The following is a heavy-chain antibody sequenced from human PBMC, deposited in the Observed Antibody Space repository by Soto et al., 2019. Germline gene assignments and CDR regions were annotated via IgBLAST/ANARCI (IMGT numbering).Heavy chain of an antibody. CDR2: FDPEDGET. Sequence: ASVKVSCKVSGYTLTELSMHWVRQAPGKGLEWMGGFDPEDGETIYAQKFQGRVTMTEDTSTDTAYMELSSPRSEDTAVYYCATGIFGLLLPDGDYWGQGTLVTVSS. V-gene: IGHV1-24*01. J-gene: IGHJ4*02. CDR3: ATGIFGLLLPDGDY. D-gene: IGHD3-22*01. CDR1: GYTLTELS.